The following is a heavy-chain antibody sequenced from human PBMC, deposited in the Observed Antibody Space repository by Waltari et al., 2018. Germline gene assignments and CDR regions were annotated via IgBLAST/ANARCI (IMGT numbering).Heavy chain of an antibody. D-gene: IGHD3-22*01. CDR3: ARVGEYYYDSSGYRDAFDI. V-gene: IGHV4-38-2*01. J-gene: IGHJ3*02. Sequence: QVQLQESGPGLVKPSETLSLTCAVSGYSISSGYYWGWIRQPPGKGLEWIGSIYHSGSTYYNPSLKSRVTISVDTSKNQFSLKLSSVTAADTAVYYCARVGEYYYDSSGYRDAFDIWGQGTMVTVSS. CDR1: GYSISSGYY. CDR2: IYHSGST.